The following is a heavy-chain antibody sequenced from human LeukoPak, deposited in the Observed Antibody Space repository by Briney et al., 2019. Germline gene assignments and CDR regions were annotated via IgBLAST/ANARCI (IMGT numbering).Heavy chain of an antibody. V-gene: IGHV3-23*01. D-gene: IGHD3-10*01. J-gene: IGHJ4*02. CDR2: ISGSGGST. CDR1: EFSVGSNY. CDR3: ARFPTYYGSGSNFDY. Sequence: GGSLRLSCAASEFSVGSNYMTWVRQAPGKGLEWVSVISGSGGSTYYADSVKGRFTISRDNSKNTLYLQMNSLRAEDTAVYYCARFPTYYGSGSNFDYWGQGTLVTVSS.